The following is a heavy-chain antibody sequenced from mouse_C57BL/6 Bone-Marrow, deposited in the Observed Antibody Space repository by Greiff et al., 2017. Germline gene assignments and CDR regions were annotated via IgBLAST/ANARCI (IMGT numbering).Heavy chain of an antibody. D-gene: IGHD2-3*01. CDR1: GFTFSSYG. CDR3: VTTYAMDY. CDR2: ISSGGSYT. V-gene: IGHV5-6*01. J-gene: IGHJ4*01. Sequence: EVKLMESGGDLVKPGGSLKLSCAASGFTFSSYGMSWVRQTPDKRLAWVATISSGGSYTYYPDSVKGRFTISRDNAKNTLYLQMSSLKSEDTAMYYSVTTYAMDYWGQGTSVTVSS.